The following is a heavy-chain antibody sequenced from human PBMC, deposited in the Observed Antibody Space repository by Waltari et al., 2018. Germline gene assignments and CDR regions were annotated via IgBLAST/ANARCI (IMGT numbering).Heavy chain of an antibody. V-gene: IGHV3-7*01. CDR3: AREGKLLGAFDI. Sequence: EVQLVESGGTLVQPGGSLRLSCAAPGFTFSTYWMNWVRQAPGKGLEWVADIRQDGNQKSYVDSVKGRFTISRDNAESSLYLQMNSLRAEDTAVYYCAREGKLLGAFDIWGQGTMVTVSS. D-gene: IGHD1-26*01. J-gene: IGHJ3*02. CDR1: GFTFSTYW. CDR2: IRQDGNQK.